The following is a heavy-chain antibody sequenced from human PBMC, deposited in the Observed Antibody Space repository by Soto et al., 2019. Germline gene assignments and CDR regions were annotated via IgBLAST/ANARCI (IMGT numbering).Heavy chain of an antibody. J-gene: IGHJ6*02. CDR1: GYNFTTFW. CDR3: ARHFPLPTDLQFYYYYYYGVDV. CDR2: IDPSDSYS. V-gene: IGHV5-10-1*01. D-gene: IGHD3-3*02. Sequence: LKISCKASGYNFTTFWISWMRQVPGKGLEWMGRIDPSDSYSNYSPSFQGHITISADKSINTAYLHFSNLKASDTAVYYCARHFPLPTDLQFYYYYYYGVDVWGHGTAVTVSS.